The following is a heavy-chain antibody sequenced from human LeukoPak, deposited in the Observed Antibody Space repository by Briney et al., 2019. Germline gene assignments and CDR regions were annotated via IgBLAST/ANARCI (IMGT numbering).Heavy chain of an antibody. J-gene: IGHJ4*02. V-gene: IGHV3-30*18. CDR1: GFTFSTYA. CDR2: ISYDGSSQ. D-gene: IGHD3-10*01. CDR3: GENRGPGEFFPPDY. Sequence: SGGSLRLSCAASGFTFSTYAMHWVRQAPGKGLEWVALISYDGSSQYYADSVKGRFTISRDNSKNTLYLQMNSLRAEDTAVYYCGENRGPGEFFPPDYLGQGTLVTVSS.